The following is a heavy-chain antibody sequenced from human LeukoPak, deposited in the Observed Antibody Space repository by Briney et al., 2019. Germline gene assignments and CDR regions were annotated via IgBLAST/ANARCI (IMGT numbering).Heavy chain of an antibody. J-gene: IGHJ4*02. CDR3: ARDRVGYCSGGSCYSGPFDY. CDR1: GYTFTSYG. Sequence: ASVKVSCKASGYTFTSYGISWVRQAPGQGLEWMGWISAYNGNTIYAQKLQGRVTMTTDTSTTTAYMELRSLRSDDTAVYYCARDRVGYCSGGSCYSGPFDYWGQGTLVTVSS. CDR2: ISAYNGNT. V-gene: IGHV1-18*01. D-gene: IGHD2-15*01.